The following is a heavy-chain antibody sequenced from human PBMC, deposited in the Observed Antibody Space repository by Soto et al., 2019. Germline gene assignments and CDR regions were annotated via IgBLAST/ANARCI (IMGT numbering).Heavy chain of an antibody. CDR2: IIPIFGTA. D-gene: IGHD3-22*01. CDR1: GGTFSSYA. J-gene: IGHJ4*02. V-gene: IGHV1-69*13. CDR3: ARGGAYYDSSGYYSGDY. Sequence: SVKVSCKASGGTFSSYAISWVRQAPGQGLEWMGGIIPIFGTANYAQKFQGRVTITADESTSTAYMELSSLRSEDTAVYYCARGGAYYDSSGYYSGDYWGQGTLVTVSS.